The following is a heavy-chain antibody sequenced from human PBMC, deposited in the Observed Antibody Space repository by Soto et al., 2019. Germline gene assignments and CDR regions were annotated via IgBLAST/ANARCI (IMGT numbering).Heavy chain of an antibody. V-gene: IGHV2-26*01. D-gene: IGHD2-21*02. CDR3: ARNTDGYGGNSFFSYGMDV. CDR2: IFSNDEK. Sequence: QVTLKESGPVLVKPTETLTLTCTVSGFSLSNARMGVSWIRQPPGKALEWLAHIFSNDEKSYSTSLKSRLTISKDTXXSXVXXTMTNMDPVDTATYYCARNTDGYGGNSFFSYGMDVWGQGTTVTVSS. J-gene: IGHJ6*02. CDR1: GFSLSNARMG.